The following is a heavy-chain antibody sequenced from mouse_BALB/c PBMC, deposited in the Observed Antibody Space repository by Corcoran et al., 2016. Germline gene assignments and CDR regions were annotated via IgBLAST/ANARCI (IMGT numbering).Heavy chain of an antibody. CDR3: ERYYGSSYDY. CDR2: INPYNGAT. V-gene: IGHV1-26*01. J-gene: IGHJ2*01. CDR1: GYSFTGYY. D-gene: IGHD1-1*01. Sequence: EVQLQQSGPELVKPGASVKISCKASGYSFTGYYMHWVKQSHVKSLEWIGRINPYNGATSYNQNFKDKASLTVDKSSSTAYMELHSLTSEDSAVYYCERYYGSSYDYWGQGTTLTVSS.